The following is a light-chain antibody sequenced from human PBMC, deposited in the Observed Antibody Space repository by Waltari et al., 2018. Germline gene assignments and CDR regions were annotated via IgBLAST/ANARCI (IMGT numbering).Light chain of an antibody. J-gene: IGKJ1*01. CDR1: RSLAHSDGNTY. V-gene: IGKV2-30*02. CDR3: LHATFWPWT. CDR2: KVS. Sequence: DVVVTQSPLSLPVTLGQPASASCRSSRSLAHSDGNTYLSWFHQRPGQSPRRLIYKVSNRDSGVPDRFSGSGSGTDFTLKINRVEAEDVGLYYCLHATFWPWTFGQGTKVEI.